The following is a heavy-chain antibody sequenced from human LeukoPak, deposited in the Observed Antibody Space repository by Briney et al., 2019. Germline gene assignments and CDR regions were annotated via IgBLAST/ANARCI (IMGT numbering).Heavy chain of an antibody. D-gene: IGHD3-22*01. Sequence: PSETLSLTCTVSGGSISSGGYYWSWIRQHPGKGLEWIGYIYYSGSTYYNPPLKSRVTISADTSKNQFSLKLSSVTAADTAVYYCERGRYYYDSNENFDYWGQGTLVTVSS. CDR3: ERGRYYYDSNENFDY. CDR2: IYYSGST. V-gene: IGHV4-31*03. J-gene: IGHJ4*02. CDR1: GGSISSGGYY.